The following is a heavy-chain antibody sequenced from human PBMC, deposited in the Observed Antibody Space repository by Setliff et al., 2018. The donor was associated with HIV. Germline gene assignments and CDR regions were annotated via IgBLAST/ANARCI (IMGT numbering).Heavy chain of an antibody. CDR3: ARLSAVTTIDY. J-gene: IGHJ4*02. CDR1: GGTFSSYA. Sequence: RASVKVSCKASGGTFSSYAISWVRQAPGQGLEWMGGIIPIFGTTNYAQKFQGRVTITTDESTTTAYMELSSLRSEDTALYYCARLSAVTTIDYWGQGTLVTVS. V-gene: IGHV1-69*05. CDR2: IIPIFGTT. D-gene: IGHD6-19*01.